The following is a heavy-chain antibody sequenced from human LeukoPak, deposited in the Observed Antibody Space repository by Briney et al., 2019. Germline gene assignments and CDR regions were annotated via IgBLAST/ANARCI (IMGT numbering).Heavy chain of an antibody. Sequence: PGRSLRLSCAASRFTFRNYAMHWVRQAPGKGLEWLAVISSDGTNKDYADSVKGRFTISRDNSKNTLYLQMNSVGVEDTAVYYCAKGTYGSGTYGAHDYWGQGTLVTVSS. CDR3: AKGTYGSGTYGAHDY. J-gene: IGHJ4*02. CDR1: RFTFRNYA. D-gene: IGHD3-10*01. CDR2: ISSDGTNK. V-gene: IGHV3-30*04.